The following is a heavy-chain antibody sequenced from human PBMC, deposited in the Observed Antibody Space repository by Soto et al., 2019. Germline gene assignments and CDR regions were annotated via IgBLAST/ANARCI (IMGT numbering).Heavy chain of an antibody. Sequence: GGSLRLSCTASGFTFISYCTHRVRQAAGKGLEWVAVISYDGSNKYYADSVKGRFTISRDNSKNTPYLQMNSLLAEDTAVYYCAKSLGPFDYWGQGTLVTVSS. CDR2: ISYDGSNK. J-gene: IGHJ4*02. V-gene: IGHV3-30*18. CDR1: GFTFISYC. D-gene: IGHD3-16*01. CDR3: AKSLGPFDY.